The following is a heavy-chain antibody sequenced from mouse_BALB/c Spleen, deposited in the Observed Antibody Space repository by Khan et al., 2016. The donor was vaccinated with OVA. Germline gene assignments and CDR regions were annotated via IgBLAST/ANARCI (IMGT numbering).Heavy chain of an antibody. CDR2: VNPNNGGT. CDR1: GYSFTGYY. CDR3: TRDAMDY. J-gene: IGHJ4*01. Sequence: VQLQQSGPDLVKPGASVEISCRASGYSFTGYYMYWVKQSHGKSLEWIGRVNPNNGGTSYNQKFKGKAILTVDKSSTTAYMELRSLTSEDSAVYYCTRDAMDYWGQGTSVTVSS. V-gene: IGHV1-26*01.